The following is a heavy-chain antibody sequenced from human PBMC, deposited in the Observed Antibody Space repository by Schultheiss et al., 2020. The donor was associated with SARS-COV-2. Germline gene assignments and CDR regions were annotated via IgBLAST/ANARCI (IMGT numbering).Heavy chain of an antibody. CDR1: GFTFSSYA. CDR2: ISGSGGST. V-gene: IGHV3-23*01. D-gene: IGHD2-2*01. J-gene: IGHJ6*03. Sequence: GGSLRLSCAASGFTFSSYAMSWVRQAPGKGLEWVSAISGSGGSTYYADSVKGRFTISRDNSKNTLYLQMNSLRAEDTAVYYCARADIVVVPAAFHPNHYMDVWGKGTTVTVSS. CDR3: ARADIVVVPAAFHPNHYMDV.